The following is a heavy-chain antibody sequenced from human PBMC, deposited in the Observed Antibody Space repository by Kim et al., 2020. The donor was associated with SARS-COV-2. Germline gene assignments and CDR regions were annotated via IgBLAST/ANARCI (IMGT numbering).Heavy chain of an antibody. CDR2: IYYNFII. CDR3: GRVRRDGHNYFDY. Sequence: SYTLSLTFTFSFFSFLLPFFYFPFIPHPPFNLLYFILYIYYNFIINYNPSLKSRVTISVDTSKNQFSLKVSSVTAADTAVFFCGRVRRDGHNYFDYWGQGTLVTVSS. V-gene: IGHV4-61*01. J-gene: IGHJ4*02. CDR1: FFSFLLPFFY.